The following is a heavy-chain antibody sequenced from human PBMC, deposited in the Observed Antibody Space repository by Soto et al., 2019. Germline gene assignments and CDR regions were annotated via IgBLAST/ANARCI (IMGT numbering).Heavy chain of an antibody. CDR1: VYTLTELS. J-gene: IGHJ5*02. D-gene: IGHD3-3*01. Sequence: ALVKVSCKVSVYTLTELSMHWVRKTTGKGPEWMGGFDPEDGETIYAQKFQGRVTMTEDTSTDTAYMELSSLRSEDTAVYYCATVRGPAGSNYDFWSGYYTKNWFDPWGQGTLVTVSS. V-gene: IGHV1-24*01. CDR2: FDPEDGET. CDR3: ATVRGPAGSNYDFWSGYYTKNWFDP.